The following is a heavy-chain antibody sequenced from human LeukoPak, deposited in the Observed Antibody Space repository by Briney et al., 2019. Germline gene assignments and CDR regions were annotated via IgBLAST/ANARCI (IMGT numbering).Heavy chain of an antibody. Sequence: GGSLRLSCAASGFTFSSYAMHWVRQAPGKGLEWVAVISYDGNNKYYADSVKGRFTISRDNSKNTLYLQMNSLRAEDTAVYYCAREFAAYGEMYPFDYWGQGTLVTVSS. J-gene: IGHJ4*02. D-gene: IGHD2-21*01. CDR3: AREFAAYGEMYPFDY. CDR1: GFTFSSYA. V-gene: IGHV3-30-3*01. CDR2: ISYDGNNK.